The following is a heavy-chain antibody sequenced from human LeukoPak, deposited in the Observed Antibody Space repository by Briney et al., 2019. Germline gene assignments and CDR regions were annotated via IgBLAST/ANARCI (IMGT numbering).Heavy chain of an antibody. J-gene: IGHJ4*02. V-gene: IGHV3-7*05. CDR1: GFTFSSLW. D-gene: IGHD3-16*02. CDR2: INNDGTET. CDR3: ARNRIRFDF. Sequence: GGSLRLSCAASGFTFSSLWMSWVRQAPGKGLEGVANINNDGTETKYVDSVKGSFTISRDNAMISLFLQMNSLTAEYTAMYYGARNRIRFDFWGQGTLVIVSS.